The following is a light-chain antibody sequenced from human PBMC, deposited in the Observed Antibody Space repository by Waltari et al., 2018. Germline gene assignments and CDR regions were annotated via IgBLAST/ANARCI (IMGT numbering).Light chain of an antibody. CDR1: QSVSSS. Sequence: DIVLTQSPAPLSLSPGERATLSCRASQSVSSSLGWYQQRPGQAPRLLIYEASSRATGIPARFSGSGSGTDFTLTISSLEPEDFAVYYCQQRSKWPITFGQGTRLEIK. J-gene: IGKJ5*01. CDR3: QQRSKWPIT. CDR2: EAS. V-gene: IGKV3-11*01.